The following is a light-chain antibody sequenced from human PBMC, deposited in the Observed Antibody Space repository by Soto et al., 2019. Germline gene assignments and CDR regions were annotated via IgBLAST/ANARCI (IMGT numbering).Light chain of an antibody. CDR1: SRDVGGYNY. CDR3: SSYTSSSTPWV. CDR2: DVS. J-gene: IGLJ3*02. Sequence: QSALTQPASVSGYPGQSITISCTGTSRDVGGYNYVSWYQQHPGKAPKLMIYDVSNRPSGVSNRFSGSKSGNTASLTISGLQADDDADYYCSSYTSSSTPWVFGGGTQLTVL. V-gene: IGLV2-14*01.